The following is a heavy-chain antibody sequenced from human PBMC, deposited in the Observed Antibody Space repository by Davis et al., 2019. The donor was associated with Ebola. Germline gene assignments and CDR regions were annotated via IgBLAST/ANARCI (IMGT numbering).Heavy chain of an antibody. CDR3: TRWDLGY. CDR2: ISYDGSNK. D-gene: IGHD3-16*01. CDR1: GFTFSSYA. Sequence: GESLKISCAASGFTFSSYAMSWVRQAPGKGLEWVAVISYDGSNKYYADSVKGRFTISRDNSKNTLYLQMNSLRAEDTAVYYCTRWDLGYWGQGTLVTVSS. V-gene: IGHV3-30-3*01. J-gene: IGHJ4*02.